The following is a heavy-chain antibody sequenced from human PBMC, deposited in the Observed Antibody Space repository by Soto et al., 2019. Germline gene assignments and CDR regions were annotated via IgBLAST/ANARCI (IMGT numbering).Heavy chain of an antibody. V-gene: IGHV3-64D*08. Sequence: GGSLRLSCSASGFTFSSYAMHWVRQAPGKGLEYVSAISSNGGSTYYADSVKGRFTISRDNSKNTLYLQMSSLRAEDTAVYYCVKVHYYDSSGYLVGDYWGQGTLVTVSS. J-gene: IGHJ4*02. CDR1: GFTFSSYA. CDR3: VKVHYYDSSGYLVGDY. CDR2: ISSNGGST. D-gene: IGHD3-22*01.